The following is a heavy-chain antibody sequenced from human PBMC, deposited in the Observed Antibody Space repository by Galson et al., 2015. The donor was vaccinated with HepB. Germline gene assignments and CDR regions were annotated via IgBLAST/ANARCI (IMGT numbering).Heavy chain of an antibody. V-gene: IGHV1-2*02. D-gene: IGHD1-26*01. CDR3: ARPSVSGLYFFDP. CDR1: GYIFSDYH. J-gene: IGHJ5*02. CDR2: INPNTGGT. Sequence: SVKVSCKASGYIFSDYHIHWVRQAPGQGLEWMGWINPNTGGTNYAQKFQGRVSLTRDRSISTAYMDLSNLRFDDTAVYYCARPSVSGLYFFDPWGQGSLVIVSS.